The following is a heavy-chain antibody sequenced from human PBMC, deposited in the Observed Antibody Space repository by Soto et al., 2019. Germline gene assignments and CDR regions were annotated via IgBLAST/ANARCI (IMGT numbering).Heavy chain of an antibody. CDR1: GFTFSSYE. V-gene: IGHV3-48*03. D-gene: IGHD4-17*01. CDR2: ISSSGSTI. J-gene: IGHJ4*02. Sequence: PGGSLRLSCAASGFTFSSYEMNWVRQAPGKGLEWVSYISSSGSTIYYADSVKGRFTISRDNAKNSLYLQMNSLRAEDTAVYYCARRLGYCDYVSDYWGQGTLVTVSS. CDR3: ARRLGYCDYVSDY.